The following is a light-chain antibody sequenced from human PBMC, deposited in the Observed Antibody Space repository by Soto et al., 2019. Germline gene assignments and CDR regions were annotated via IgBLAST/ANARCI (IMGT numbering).Light chain of an antibody. J-gene: IGLJ1*01. V-gene: IGLV1-40*01. Sequence: KRVTISCTGSSSNIGAGYDVHWCQQLPGTAPKLLIYGNSNRPSGVPDRFSGSKSGTSASLAITGLQAEDEADYYCQSYDSSLSGQGVFGTGTKVTVL. CDR3: QSYDSSLSGQGV. CDR2: GNS. CDR1: SSNIGAGYD.